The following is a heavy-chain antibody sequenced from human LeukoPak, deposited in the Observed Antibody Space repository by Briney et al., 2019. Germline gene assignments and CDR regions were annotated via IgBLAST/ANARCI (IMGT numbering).Heavy chain of an antibody. V-gene: IGHV3-23*01. D-gene: IGHD6-13*01. CDR1: GFTFSSFA. J-gene: IGHJ4*02. Sequence: GGSLRLSCTASGFTFSSFAMTWVRQAPGKGLEWVSTVYGGGNDATYAHSVKGRFTISRDNSQNTLYLQLNGLRAEDTAVYYCAKTRPLDSSSWSHGDYWGQGTLVTVSS. CDR2: VYGGGNDA. CDR3: AKTRPLDSSSWSHGDY.